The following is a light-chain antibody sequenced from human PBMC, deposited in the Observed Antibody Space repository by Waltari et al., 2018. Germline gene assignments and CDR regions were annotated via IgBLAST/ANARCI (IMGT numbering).Light chain of an antibody. J-gene: IGLJ3*02. CDR2: DVT. Sequence: SALTQPRSVSGSPGQSVTISCPGTTSDVGGYNYVSWYQHHPGKAPKLMIFDVTQRPSGVPVRFSGSKSANTASLTISGLQAEDEADYYCCSFAGTYTWVFGGGTKVTVL. V-gene: IGLV2-11*01. CDR3: CSFAGTYTWV. CDR1: TSDVGGYNY.